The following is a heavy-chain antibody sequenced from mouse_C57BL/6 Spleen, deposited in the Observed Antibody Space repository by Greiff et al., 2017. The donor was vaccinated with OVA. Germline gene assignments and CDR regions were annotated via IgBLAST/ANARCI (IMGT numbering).Heavy chain of an antibody. V-gene: IGHV1-7*01. Sequence: QVQLQQSGAELVKPGASVKLSCKASGYTFTSYWMHWVKQRPGQGLEWIGYINPSSGYTKYNQKFEDKATLTADKSSSTAYMQLSSLTYEDSAVYYCARSYYYGSSYGYAMDYWGQGTSVTVSS. CDR1: GYTFTSYW. CDR3: ARSYYYGSSYGYAMDY. D-gene: IGHD1-1*01. J-gene: IGHJ4*01. CDR2: INPSSGYT.